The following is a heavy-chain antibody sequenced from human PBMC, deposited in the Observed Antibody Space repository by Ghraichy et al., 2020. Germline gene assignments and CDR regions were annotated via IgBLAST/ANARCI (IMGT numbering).Heavy chain of an antibody. D-gene: IGHD2-15*01. CDR1: GFTFSDYW. Sequence: GGSLRLSCAASGFTFSDYWMHWVRQAPGKGLVWVSRISGGGTSTNYADSVKGRFTISRDNAKNTLYLQMNSLRAEDTAVYYFAKIAGYNWFDSWGQGTLVIVSS. J-gene: IGHJ5*01. CDR2: ISGGGTST. V-gene: IGHV3-74*01. CDR3: AKIAGYNWFDS.